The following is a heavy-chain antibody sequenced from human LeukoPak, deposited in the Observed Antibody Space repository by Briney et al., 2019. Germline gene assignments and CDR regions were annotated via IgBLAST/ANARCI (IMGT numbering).Heavy chain of an antibody. CDR2: INHSGST. CDR3: ARDSNWGFDY. J-gene: IGHJ4*02. D-gene: IGHD7-27*01. CDR1: GGSFSGYY. Sequence: SETLSLTCAVYGGSFSGYYWSWMRQPPGKGLEWVGEINHSGSTNDNPSLKSRVTISVDTSKNQFSLKLSSVTAADTAVYYCARDSNWGFDYWGQGTLVTVSS. V-gene: IGHV4-34*01.